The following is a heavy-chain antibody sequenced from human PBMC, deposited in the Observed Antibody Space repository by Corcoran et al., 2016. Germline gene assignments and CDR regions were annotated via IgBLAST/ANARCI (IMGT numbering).Heavy chain of an antibody. V-gene: IGHV4-59*01. CDR3: ARGMVRAVITLPYYYYGMDV. D-gene: IGHD3-10*01. J-gene: IGHJ6*02. Sequence: QVQLKASGPQLVKPSEPLSLTCTVPGGSIRSYYWRWIRQPPGKGLEWIGYIYYSGSTNYNPSLKSRVTISVDPYKNQFSLKLSSVTAAATAVYYCARGMVRAVITLPYYYYGMDVWGQGTTVTVSS. CDR2: IYYSGST. CDR1: GGSIRSYY.